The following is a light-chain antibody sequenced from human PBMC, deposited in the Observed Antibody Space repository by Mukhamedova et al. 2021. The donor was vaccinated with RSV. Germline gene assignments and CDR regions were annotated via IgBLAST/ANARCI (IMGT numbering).Light chain of an antibody. Sequence: GTSSDVGGYNYVSWYQQHPGKAPKLMIYDVSNRPSGVSNRFSGSKSGNTASLTISGLQAEDEADYYCSSYKSSSTGVFGGGTKLTV. CDR3: SSYKSSSTGV. V-gene: IGLV2-14*04. CDR2: DVS. CDR1: SSDVGGYNY. J-gene: IGLJ3*02.